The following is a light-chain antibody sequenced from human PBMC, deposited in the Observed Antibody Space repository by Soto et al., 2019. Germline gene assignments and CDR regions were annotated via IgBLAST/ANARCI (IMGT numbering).Light chain of an antibody. J-gene: IGKJ3*01. V-gene: IGKV3-20*01. Sequence: EIVLTQSPGTLSLSPGERATLSCRASQSINNRYLAWYQQKPGQAPRLLIYGASSRATGIPDRFSGSGSGTDFTLTISRLEPGDFAVYYCQQFGSSPGFTFGPGTKVDMK. CDR3: QQFGSSPGFT. CDR2: GAS. CDR1: QSINNRY.